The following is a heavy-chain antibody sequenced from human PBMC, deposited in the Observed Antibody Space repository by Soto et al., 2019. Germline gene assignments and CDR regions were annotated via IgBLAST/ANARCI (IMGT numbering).Heavy chain of an antibody. V-gene: IGHV4-59*01. D-gene: IGHD2-8*01. CDR1: GTSFSGYY. CDR2: IHYSGTT. J-gene: IGHJ4*02. CDR3: ARYNSYAIDY. Sequence: PSETLSLTCTVSGTSFSGYYCTWIRQPPGKGLEWIANIHYSGTTNYNPSLASRVTLSVDTSKNQFSLKMTSVTAADRAMYFCARYNSYAIDYWGRGTLVTVSS.